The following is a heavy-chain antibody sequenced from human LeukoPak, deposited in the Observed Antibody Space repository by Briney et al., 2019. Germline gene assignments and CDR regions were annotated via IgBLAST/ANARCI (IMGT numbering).Heavy chain of an antibody. CDR1: GFSFSSYA. Sequence: GGSLRLSCAASGFSFSSYAMSWVRQAPGKGLEWVSAISGSGGSTYYADSVKGRFTISRDNAKNSLYLQMNSLRAEDTAVYYCASAPAAAGIPLYYFDYWGQGTLVTVSS. CDR2: ISGSGGST. CDR3: ASAPAAAGIPLYYFDY. V-gene: IGHV3-23*01. J-gene: IGHJ4*02. D-gene: IGHD6-13*01.